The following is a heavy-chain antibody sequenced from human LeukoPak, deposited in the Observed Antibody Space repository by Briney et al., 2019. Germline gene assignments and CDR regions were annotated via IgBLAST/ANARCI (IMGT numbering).Heavy chain of an antibody. V-gene: IGHV1-18*01. D-gene: IGHD3-10*01. CDR2: ISAYNGNT. CDR1: GYTFTSYD. J-gene: IGHJ3*02. CDR3: ARSLTYYSAFDI. Sequence: ASVKVSCKASGYTFTSYDISWVRQAPGQGLEWMGWISAYNGNTNYAQKLQGRVTMTTDTSTSTAYMELRSLRSDDTAVYYCARSLTYYSAFDIWGQGTMVTFSS.